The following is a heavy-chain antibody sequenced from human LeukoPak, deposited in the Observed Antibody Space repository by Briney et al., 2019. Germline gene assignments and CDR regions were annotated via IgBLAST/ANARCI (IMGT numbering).Heavy chain of an antibody. V-gene: IGHV3-48*03. CDR3: AKRGYYFDY. Sequence: PGGSLRLSCAASGFTFSSYEMNWVRQAPGKGLEWVSYISSSGSTIYYADSVKGRFTISRDNSKNTLYLQMNSLRAEDTAVYYCAKRGYYFDYWGQGTLVTVSS. D-gene: IGHD3-16*01. CDR2: ISSSGSTI. CDR1: GFTFSSYE. J-gene: IGHJ4*02.